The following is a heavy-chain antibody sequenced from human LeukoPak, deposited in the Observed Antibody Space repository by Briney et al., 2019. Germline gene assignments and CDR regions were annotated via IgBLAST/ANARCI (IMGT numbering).Heavy chain of an antibody. CDR1: GGSISSYY. J-gene: IGHJ4*02. CDR2: IYYSGST. D-gene: IGHD1-26*01. V-gene: IGHV4-59*01. CDR3: ARAFGGIYYFDY. Sequence: PSETLSLTCTVSGGSISSYYWSWIRQPPGKGLEWIGYIYYSGSTNYNPSLKSRVTISVDTSKNQFSLKLSSVTAADTAVYYCARAFGGIYYFDYWGQGTLVTVSS.